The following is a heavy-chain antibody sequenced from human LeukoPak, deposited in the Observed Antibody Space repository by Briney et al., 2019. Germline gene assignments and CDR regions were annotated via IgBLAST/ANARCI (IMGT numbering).Heavy chain of an antibody. V-gene: IGHV3-30*03. CDR2: ISYDGRNK. D-gene: IGHD3-22*01. J-gene: IGHJ4*02. CDR3: ARGPLYYYDSSGRSINFDY. Sequence: GGSLRLSCAASGFTFSSYGMHWVRQAPQAPGKGLEWVAVISYDGRNKYYADSVKGRFTISRDNTKNTLDLQMNSLRDEDTAVYYCARGPLYYYDSSGRSINFDYWGQGTLVTVSS. CDR1: GFTFSSYG.